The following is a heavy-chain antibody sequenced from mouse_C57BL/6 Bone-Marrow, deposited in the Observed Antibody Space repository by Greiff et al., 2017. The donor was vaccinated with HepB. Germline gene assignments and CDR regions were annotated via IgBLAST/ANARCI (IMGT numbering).Heavy chain of an antibody. V-gene: IGHV1-80*01. J-gene: IGHJ3*01. CDR2: IYPGDGDT. CDR1: GYAFSSYW. D-gene: IGHD1-1*01. CDR3: ANDCYGSSRFAY. Sequence: QVQLQQSGAELVKPGASVKISCKASGYAFSSYWMNWVKQRPGKGLEWIGQIYPGDGDTNYNGKFKGKATLTADKSSSSAYMQLISLTSEDSAVFFCANDCYGSSRFAYWGQGTLVTVSA.